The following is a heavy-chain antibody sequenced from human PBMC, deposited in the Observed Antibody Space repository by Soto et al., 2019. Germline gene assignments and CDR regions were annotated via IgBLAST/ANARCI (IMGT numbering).Heavy chain of an antibody. V-gene: IGHV4-59*08. D-gene: IGHD3-10*01. CDR2: IYYTGST. CDR3: ARVRGIYYYYYGMDV. CDR1: GGSISDYY. J-gene: IGHJ6*02. Sequence: SETLSLTCTVSGGSISDYYWSWIRQPPGKGLEWVGYIYYTGSTTYNPSLKSRLTLSVDTSKNQFSLKLRSVSAADTAVYYCARVRGIYYYYYGMDVWGQGTTVTVS.